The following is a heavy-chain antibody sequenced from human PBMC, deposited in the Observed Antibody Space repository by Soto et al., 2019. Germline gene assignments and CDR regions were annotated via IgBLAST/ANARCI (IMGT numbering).Heavy chain of an antibody. D-gene: IGHD3-3*01. Sequence: FRQAQGKGLEWVSSIYSAGTTYYTDSVKGRFTISRDNSKNTVDLETSNMRVEDTALYYCFLRADYGM. CDR3: FLRADYGM. CDR2: IYSAGTT. J-gene: IGHJ6*01. V-gene: IGHV3-53*01.